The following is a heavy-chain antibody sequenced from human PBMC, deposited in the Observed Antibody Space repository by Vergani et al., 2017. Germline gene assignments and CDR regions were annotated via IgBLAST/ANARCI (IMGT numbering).Heavy chain of an antibody. CDR2: IYYSGST. D-gene: IGHD5-12*01. J-gene: IGHJ6*02. CDR1: GGSISSYY. Sequence: QLQLQESGPGLVKPSETLSLTCTVSGGSISSYYWSWIRQPPGKGLEWIGYIYYSGSTNYNPSLKSRVTISVDTSKNQFSLKLSSVTAADTAVYYCARRSQSRYETYYYYGMDVWGQXP. V-gene: IGHV4-59*01. CDR3: ARRSQSRYETYYYYGMDV.